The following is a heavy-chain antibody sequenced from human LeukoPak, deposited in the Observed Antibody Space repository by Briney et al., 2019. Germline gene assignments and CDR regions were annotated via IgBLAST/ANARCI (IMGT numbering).Heavy chain of an antibody. CDR1: GFTFSSYS. CDR2: ISGSGGST. CDR3: AKDCGGDCYNAEYFQH. J-gene: IGHJ1*01. D-gene: IGHD2-21*02. V-gene: IGHV3-23*01. Sequence: GGSLRLSCAASGFTFSSYSMNWVRQAPGKGLEWVSAISGSGGSTYYADSVKGRFTISRDNSKNTLYLQMNSLRAEDTAVYYCAKDCGGDCYNAEYFQHWGQGTLVTVSS.